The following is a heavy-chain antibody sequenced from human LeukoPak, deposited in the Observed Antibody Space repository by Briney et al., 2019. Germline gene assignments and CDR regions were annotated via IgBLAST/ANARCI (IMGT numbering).Heavy chain of an antibody. J-gene: IGHJ4*02. CDR3: TRRGSSGYLDH. CDR2: IRSKANSYAT. D-gene: IGHD3-22*01. V-gene: IGHV3-73*01. Sequence: GGSLRLSCAASGFTFSGSAMHWVRQASGKGLEWVGRIRSKANSYATAYAASVKGRFTIPRDDSKNTAYLQMNSLKTEDTAVYYCTRRGSSGYLDHWGQGTLVTVSS. CDR1: GFTFSGSA.